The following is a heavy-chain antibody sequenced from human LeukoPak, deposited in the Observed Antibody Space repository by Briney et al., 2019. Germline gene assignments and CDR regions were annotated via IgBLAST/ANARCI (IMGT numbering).Heavy chain of an antibody. V-gene: IGHV3-69-1*01. Sequence: TGGSLRLSCAASGFAFSNYNMDWVRQAPGKGLEWVSAITISSHTYYADSQKGRFTISRENAKNTLYLQMNRPSAEDTAVYYCATGGGFFGGQGTLVTVSP. CDR1: GFAFSNYN. CDR2: ITISSHT. D-gene: IGHD2-8*02. CDR3: ATGGGFF. J-gene: IGHJ4*02.